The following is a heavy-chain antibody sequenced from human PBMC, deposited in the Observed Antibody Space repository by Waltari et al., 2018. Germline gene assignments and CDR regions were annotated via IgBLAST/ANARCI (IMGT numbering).Heavy chain of an antibody. J-gene: IGHJ4*02. CDR2: IYHSGST. CDR1: GYSISSGYY. D-gene: IGHD3-10*01. CDR3: AIPYGSGSYYEFDY. V-gene: IGHV4-38-2*02. Sequence: QVQLQESGPGLVKPSGTLSLTCTVSGYSISSGYYWGWIRQPPGKGLEWSGSIYHSGSTYYNPSLKSRVTISVDTSKNQFSLKLSSVTAADTAVYYCAIPYGSGSYYEFDYWGQGTLVTVSS.